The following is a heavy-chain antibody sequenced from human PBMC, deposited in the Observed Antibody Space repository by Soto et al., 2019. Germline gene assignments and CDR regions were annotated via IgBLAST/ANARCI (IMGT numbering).Heavy chain of an antibody. Sequence: ETLSLTCTVSVDSITTYYWSWIRQPAGKGLEWIGRVDASGNTNYNPSLNSRVTMSIDTSKKQFSLKLTSVTAADTAIYYCARYSNNWFQTEGMDVWGQGTTVTVSS. J-gene: IGHJ6*02. CDR2: VDASGNT. CDR3: ARYSNNWFQTEGMDV. CDR1: VDSITTYY. D-gene: IGHD6-13*01. V-gene: IGHV4-4*07.